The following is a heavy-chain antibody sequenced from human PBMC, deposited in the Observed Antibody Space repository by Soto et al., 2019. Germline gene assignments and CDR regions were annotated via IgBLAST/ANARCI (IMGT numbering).Heavy chain of an antibody. CDR1: GYTFTNYY. CDR3: AREGLWFGELSLSRSLPRHFDY. V-gene: IGHV1-46*03. CDR2: IDPSGGST. D-gene: IGHD3-10*01. Sequence: QVQLVQSGAEVKKPGASVKVSCKASGYTFTNYYMHWVRQAPGQGLEWLGIIDPSGGSTNYAQQFLGRVTMTRDMSTSTVYMELSSLRSEDTAVYYCAREGLWFGELSLSRSLPRHFDYWGQGTLVTVSS. J-gene: IGHJ4*02.